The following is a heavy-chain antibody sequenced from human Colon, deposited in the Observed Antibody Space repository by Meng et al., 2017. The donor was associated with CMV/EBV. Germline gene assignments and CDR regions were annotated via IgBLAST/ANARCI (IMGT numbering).Heavy chain of an antibody. CDR3: ARGAYNSRWI. J-gene: IGHJ4*02. V-gene: IGHV6-1*01. D-gene: IGHD6-19*01. Sequence: QVQLQQSGPGLVKPSXTLSLTCAISGDSVSSNSAAWSWIRQSPSRGLEWLGRTYYRSKWYNEYAESVKSRIRINPDTSKNQFSLQLNSVTPEDTAVYYCARGAYNSRWIWGQGTLVTVSS. CDR1: GDSVSSNSAA. CDR2: TYYRSKWYN.